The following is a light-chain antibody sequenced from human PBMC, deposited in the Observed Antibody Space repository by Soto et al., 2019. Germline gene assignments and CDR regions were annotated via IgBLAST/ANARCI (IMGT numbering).Light chain of an antibody. CDR2: GVN. Sequence: THALSAPCSPMRSITISCSAGSGCVGGDDYISWYQQHPVKAPKKAIYGVNNRPSGASHRFTGSKSGTTASLSISGFQAEDDAEYYCSSSTSSINHDVFGAGTNVTV. J-gene: IGLJ1*01. CDR1: SGCVGGDDY. V-gene: IGLV2-14*01. CDR3: SSSTSSINHDV.